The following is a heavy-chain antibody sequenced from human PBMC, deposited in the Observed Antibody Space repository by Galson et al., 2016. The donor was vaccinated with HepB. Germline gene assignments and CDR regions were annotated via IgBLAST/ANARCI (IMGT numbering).Heavy chain of an antibody. CDR2: IIPIFGTA. Sequence: GISWVRQAPGQGLEWMGGIIPIFGTANYTQRFQGRVTITADESTSTVYMELSRLSSEDTAVYFCASNPYYYDYMDVWGKGTTVTVSS. CDR3: ASNPYYYDYMDV. CDR1: G. J-gene: IGHJ6*03. V-gene: IGHV1-69*01.